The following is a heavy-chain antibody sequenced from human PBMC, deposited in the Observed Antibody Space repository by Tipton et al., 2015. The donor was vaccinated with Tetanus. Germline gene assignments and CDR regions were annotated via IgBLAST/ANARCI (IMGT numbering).Heavy chain of an antibody. V-gene: IGHV3-9*01. CDR1: GFTFRDWA. CDR2: FDFNSGRT. D-gene: IGHD3-9*01. Sequence: SLRLSCAVSGFTFRDWAIHWVRQAPGKGLEWVSGFDFNSGRTGYASSVKGRFTIYRDTAHNSLYLQMNSLSAEDTAFYYCTKDLTPGGADVWGQGTTVTVPS. CDR3: TKDLTPGGADV. J-gene: IGHJ6*02.